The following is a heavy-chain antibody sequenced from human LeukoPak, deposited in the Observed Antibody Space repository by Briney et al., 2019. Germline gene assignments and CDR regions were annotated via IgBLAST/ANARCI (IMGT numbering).Heavy chain of an antibody. Sequence: SETLSLTCTVSGYSISSGYYWGWIRQPPGKGLEWIGSIYHSGSTYYIPSLKSRVTISVDTSKNQFSLKLSSVTAADTAVYYCARSVVGATGAFDIWGQGTMVTVSS. D-gene: IGHD1-26*01. J-gene: IGHJ3*02. V-gene: IGHV4-38-2*02. CDR3: ARSVVGATGAFDI. CDR1: GYSISSGYY. CDR2: IYHSGST.